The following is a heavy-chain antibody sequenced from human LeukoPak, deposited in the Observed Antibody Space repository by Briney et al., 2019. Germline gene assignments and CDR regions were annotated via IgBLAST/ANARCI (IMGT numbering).Heavy chain of an antibody. CDR2: ISSSSSYI. Sequence: GGSLRLSCAASGFTFSSYSMNWVRQAPGKGLEWVSSISSSSSYIYYADSVKGRFTISRDNAKNSLYLQMNSLRAEDTAVYYCATDPAIVVVPAAKDSFGELAVDYWGQGTLVTVSS. V-gene: IGHV3-21*01. CDR3: ATDPAIVVVPAAKDSFGELAVDY. D-gene: IGHD2-2*01. J-gene: IGHJ4*02. CDR1: GFTFSSYS.